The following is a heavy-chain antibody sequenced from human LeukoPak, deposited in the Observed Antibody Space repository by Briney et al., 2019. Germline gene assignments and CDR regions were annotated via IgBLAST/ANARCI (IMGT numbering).Heavy chain of an antibody. J-gene: IGHJ3*02. CDR2: INSDGSTT. CDR1: GFTFSTYW. V-gene: IGHV3-74*01. Sequence: GGSLRLSCAASGFTFSTYWMHWVRQAPGKGLVWVSRINSDGSTTSYADSVKDRFTFSRDNAKNMLSLQMNSLRAEDTAVYFCARDRGDAFDIWGQGTMVTVSS. CDR3: ARDRGDAFDI.